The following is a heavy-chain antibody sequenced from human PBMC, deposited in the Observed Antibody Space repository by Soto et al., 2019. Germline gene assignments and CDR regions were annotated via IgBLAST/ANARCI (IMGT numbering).Heavy chain of an antibody. CDR2: IKGDGSER. CDR1: GFTFRNYW. V-gene: IGHV3-7*03. D-gene: IGHD2-2*02. Sequence: QLVESGGGLVQPGGSLRLSCAASGFTFRNYWMSWVRQAPGKGLEWVANIKGDGSERHYVDSVKGRFTISRDNAKNSLFLQMNSLRVEDTAVYYCARDGCTSASCDIYGIDVRGQVTTVTVSS. J-gene: IGHJ6*02. CDR3: ARDGCTSASCDIYGIDV.